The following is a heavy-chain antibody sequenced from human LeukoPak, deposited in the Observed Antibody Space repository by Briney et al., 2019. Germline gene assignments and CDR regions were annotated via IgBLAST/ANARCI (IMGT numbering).Heavy chain of an antibody. Sequence: GGSLRLSCAASGFTFSSYSMNWVRQAPGKGLEWVSAISAGGGSTYYADSVKGRFTISRDNSKNTLYLQMNSLKAEDTAVYYCTGRSGTNDYWGQGTLVTVSS. CDR3: TGRSGTNDY. CDR1: GFTFSSYS. V-gene: IGHV3-23*01. D-gene: IGHD1-26*01. J-gene: IGHJ4*02. CDR2: ISAGGGST.